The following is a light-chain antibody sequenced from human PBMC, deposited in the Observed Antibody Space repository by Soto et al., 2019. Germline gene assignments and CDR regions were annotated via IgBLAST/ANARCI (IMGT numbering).Light chain of an antibody. CDR1: QSISSW. J-gene: IGKJ1*01. CDR3: QQYNNWPRT. V-gene: IGKV1-5*03. CDR2: KAS. Sequence: DIQMTQSPSTLSASVGDRVTITCRASQSISSWLAWYQQKPGKAPKLLIYKASSLESGVPSRFSGSGSGTEFTLTISSLQSEDFAVYYCQQYNNWPRTFGQGTKVDNK.